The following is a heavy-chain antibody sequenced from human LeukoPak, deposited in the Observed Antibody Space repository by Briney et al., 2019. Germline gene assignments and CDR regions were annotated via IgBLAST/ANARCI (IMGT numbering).Heavy chain of an antibody. Sequence: SVKVSCKASGGTFSSYAISWVRQAPGQGLEWMGGIIPIFGTANYAQKFQGRVTITTDESTSTAYTELSSLRSEDTAVYYCARRYCSGGSCPVGYWGQGTLVTVSS. CDR2: IIPIFGTA. V-gene: IGHV1-69*05. J-gene: IGHJ4*02. D-gene: IGHD2-15*01. CDR1: GGTFSSYA. CDR3: ARRYCSGGSCPVGY.